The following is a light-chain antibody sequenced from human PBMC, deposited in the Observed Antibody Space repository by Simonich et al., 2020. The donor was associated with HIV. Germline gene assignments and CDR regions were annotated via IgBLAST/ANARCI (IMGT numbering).Light chain of an antibody. CDR1: QSLSTW. V-gene: IGKV1-5*03. Sequence: DIQMTQSPSTLSASVGDRCTITCRASQSLSTWLAWYQKKPGKAPKLLIYKASSLESGVPSSFSGSGSGTEFTLTISSLQPDDFATYYCQQYNSYSTFGQGTKLEIK. CDR3: QQYNSYST. CDR2: KAS. J-gene: IGKJ2*01.